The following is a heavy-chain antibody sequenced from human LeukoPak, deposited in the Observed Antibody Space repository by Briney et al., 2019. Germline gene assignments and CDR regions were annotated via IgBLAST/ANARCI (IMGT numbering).Heavy chain of an antibody. CDR2: IYSGGST. V-gene: IGHV3-53*01. Sequence: GKSLRLSCAASGFTDSSNYMSWVRQAPGKGLEWVSVIYSGGSTYYADSVEGRFTISRDNSENTLYLQMNSLRADDTAVYYCARFAPSAAHYFDYWGQGTLVPVSS. CDR1: GFTDSSNY. D-gene: IGHD6-13*01. CDR3: ARFAPSAAHYFDY. J-gene: IGHJ4*02.